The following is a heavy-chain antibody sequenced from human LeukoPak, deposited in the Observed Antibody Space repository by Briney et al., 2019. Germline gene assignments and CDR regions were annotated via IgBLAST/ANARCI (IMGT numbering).Heavy chain of an antibody. J-gene: IGHJ4*02. D-gene: IGHD2-2*01. CDR3: ARNSGSANNGGFDY. CDR1: GASIRGSNYY. CDR2: IYYSGST. V-gene: IGHV4-39*01. Sequence: PSETLSLTCTVSGASIRGSNYYWAWIRQTPGMGLDWIGSIYYSGSTHYSPSLKSRVTISVDTSKNQFSLRVSSVTAADTAAYYCARNSGSANNGGFDYWGQGILVTVSS.